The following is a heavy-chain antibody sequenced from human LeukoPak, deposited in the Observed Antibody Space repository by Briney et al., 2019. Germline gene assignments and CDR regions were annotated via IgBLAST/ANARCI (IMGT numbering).Heavy chain of an antibody. V-gene: IGHV4-4*07. CDR1: GGSISIYY. CDR3: ARDRPTATTYDAFDI. D-gene: IGHD4-17*01. CDR2: IYTSASA. J-gene: IGHJ3*02. Sequence: KPSETLSLTCTVSGGSISIYYWSWIRQPAGKGLEWIGRIYTSASANYNPHLKSRVTMSVDTSKNQFSLKLSSVTAADTAVYYCARDRPTATTYDAFDIWGQGTMVTVSS.